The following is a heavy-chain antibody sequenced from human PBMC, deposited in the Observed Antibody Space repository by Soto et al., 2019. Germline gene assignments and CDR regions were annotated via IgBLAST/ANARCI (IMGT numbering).Heavy chain of an antibody. CDR2: IIPIFGTA. CDR3: ASKSVYDSSGYLPYYFDY. Sequence: SVKVSCKASGGTFSSYAISWVRQAPGQGLEWMGGIIPIFGTANYAQKFQGRVTITADESTSTAYMELSSLRSEDTAVYYCASKSVYDSSGYLPYYFDYWGQGTLVNVSS. CDR1: GGTFSSYA. J-gene: IGHJ4*02. D-gene: IGHD3-22*01. V-gene: IGHV1-69*13.